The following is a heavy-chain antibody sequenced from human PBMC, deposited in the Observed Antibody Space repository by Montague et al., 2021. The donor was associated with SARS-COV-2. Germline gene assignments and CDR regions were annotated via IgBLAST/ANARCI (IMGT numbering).Heavy chain of an antibody. CDR3: ARGRPVQGSFRHFDSISSGALDI. V-gene: IGHV4-34*01. Sequence: SETLSLTCAVSRGSFSNYYWTWIRQSPGKGLEWIGEINQGEAPNYTPSLKSRVTISLDTSKKQISLKLNSVTVADTAVFFCARGRPVQGSFRHFDSISSGALDIWAQGSLVIVSS. CDR2: INQGEAP. CDR1: RGSFSNYY. J-gene: IGHJ3*02. D-gene: IGHD3-9*01.